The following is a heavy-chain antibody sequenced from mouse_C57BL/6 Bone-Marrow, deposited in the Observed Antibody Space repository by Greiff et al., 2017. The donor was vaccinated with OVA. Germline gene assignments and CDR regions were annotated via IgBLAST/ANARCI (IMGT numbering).Heavy chain of an antibody. D-gene: IGHD3-3*01. V-gene: IGHV1-81*01. CDR2: IYPKSGNT. J-gene: IGHJ3*01. CDR3: ARQGPKGAY. Sequence: QVQLQQPGAELARPGASVKLSCKASGYTFTSYGISWVKQRTGQGLEWIGEIYPKSGNTYYNEKFKGKATLTADKSSSTAYMELRSLTSEDSAVYFGARQGPKGAYWGQGTLVTVSP. CDR1: GYTFTSYG.